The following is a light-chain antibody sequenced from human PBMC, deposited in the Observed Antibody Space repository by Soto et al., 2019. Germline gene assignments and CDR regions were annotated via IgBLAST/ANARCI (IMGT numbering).Light chain of an antibody. Sequence: DVVLTQSPLSLPVTLGQPASISCRSSQSLLYSDGSNYLDWFQQRPGQSPRRLIFTVSNRDSGVPDRFSGSGSGTDFTLKISRVEAEDIGVYYCMQGTYWPYTFGQGTRLEIK. CDR3: MQGTYWPYT. V-gene: IGKV2-30*01. CDR1: QSLLYSDGSNY. J-gene: IGKJ2*01. CDR2: TVS.